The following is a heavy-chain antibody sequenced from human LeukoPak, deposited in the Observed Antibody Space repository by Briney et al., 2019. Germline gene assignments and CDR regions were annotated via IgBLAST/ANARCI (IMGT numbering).Heavy chain of an antibody. V-gene: IGHV3-23*01. Sequence: GGSLRLSCAASRFTFSSYALTWVRQAPGKGLERVSAISDSGGSTYYADSVKGRFTISRDNSKNTLYLQMDSLRAEDTAAYYCAMQANGDYYPYDYWGQGTLVTVSS. CDR1: RFTFSSYA. CDR2: ISDSGGST. D-gene: IGHD1-26*01. CDR3: AMQANGDYYPYDY. J-gene: IGHJ4*02.